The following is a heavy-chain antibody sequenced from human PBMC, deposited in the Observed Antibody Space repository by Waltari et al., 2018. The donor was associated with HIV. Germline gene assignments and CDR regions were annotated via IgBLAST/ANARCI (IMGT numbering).Heavy chain of an antibody. D-gene: IGHD4-17*01. CDR2: IYPGDADA. CDR3: ARRKGDYRTAFDI. J-gene: IGHJ3*02. V-gene: IGHV5-51*01. Sequence: EEKLVQSGAEVKEPGESLKISCKSLGNNFAGYWVGGVRQMPGNGLEWVGVIYPGDADAVYSPSFQGRVIMSTDSSISTVYLQWSSLRASDTAMYYCARRKGDYRTAFDIWGQGTMVTASS. CDR1: GNNFAGYW.